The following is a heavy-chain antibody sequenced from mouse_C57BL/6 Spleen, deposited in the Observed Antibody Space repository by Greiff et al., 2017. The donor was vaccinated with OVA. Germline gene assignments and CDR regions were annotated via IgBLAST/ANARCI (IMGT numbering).Heavy chain of an antibody. CDR3: ARSNYGAMDY. Sequence: QVQLKQPGAELVRPGSSVKLSCKASGYTFTSYWMDWVKQRPGQGLEWIGNIYPSDSETHYTQKFKDKATLTVDKSSSTAYMQLSSLTSEASAVYYCARSNYGAMDYWGQGTSVTVSS. CDR2: IYPSDSET. CDR1: GYTFTSYW. V-gene: IGHV1-61*01. D-gene: IGHD2-5*01. J-gene: IGHJ4*01.